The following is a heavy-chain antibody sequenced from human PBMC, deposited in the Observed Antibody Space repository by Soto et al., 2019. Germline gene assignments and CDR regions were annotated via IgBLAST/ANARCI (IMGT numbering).Heavy chain of an antibody. V-gene: IGHV3-30*04. CDR2: IPSDGSHQ. CDR3: ARAPYGGHVGRFDS. J-gene: IGHJ4*02. D-gene: IGHD5-12*01. CDR1: GFSFITYT. Sequence: QVHLVESGGGVVQPGRSLRLSCSTSGFSFITYTMHWVRQAPGKGLEWVAIIPSDGSHQYYADSVKGRFTISRDNSRNTLYLQMNSLKAEDTAVYYCARAPYGGHVGRFDSWGQGALVTVSS.